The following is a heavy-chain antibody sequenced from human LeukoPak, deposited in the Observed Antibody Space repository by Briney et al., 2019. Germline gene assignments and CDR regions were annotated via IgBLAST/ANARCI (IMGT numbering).Heavy chain of an antibody. D-gene: IGHD2-15*01. J-gene: IGHJ6*04. CDR3: AREVRGGASSRLLEGVDYYYGMDV. CDR1: GYTFTSYY. V-gene: IGHV1-46*01. CDR2: INPSGGST. Sequence: GASVKVSCKASGYTFTSYYMHWVRQAPGQGLEWMGIINPSGGSTSYAQKFQGRVTMSRDTSTSTVYMGLSSLRSEDTAVYYCAREVRGGASSRLLEGVDYYYGMDVWGKGTTVTVSS.